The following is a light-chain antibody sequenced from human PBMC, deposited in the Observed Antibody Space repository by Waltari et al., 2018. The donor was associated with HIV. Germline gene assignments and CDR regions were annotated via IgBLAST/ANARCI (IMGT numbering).Light chain of an antibody. CDR1: QSVRSRS. J-gene: IGKJ1*01. Sequence: EIVLTQSPGTLSSSPGERATLSCRASQSVRSRSLAWYQQRPGQAPRLLLSGASSRATGLPDRFSGSGSGTDFSLTISRLEPEDFAVYYCQQYATSPRTFGQGTKVEIK. V-gene: IGKV3-20*01. CDR2: GAS. CDR3: QQYATSPRT.